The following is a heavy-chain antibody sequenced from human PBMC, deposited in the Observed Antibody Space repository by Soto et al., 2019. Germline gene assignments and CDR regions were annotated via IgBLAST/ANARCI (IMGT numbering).Heavy chain of an antibody. CDR3: ASDGEIPITMVRVVIINPLYQYYGIDV. CDR2: IYHSGST. D-gene: IGHD3-10*01. CDR1: GGSISSSNW. J-gene: IGHJ6*04. Sequence: AETLSLTCAVSGGSISSSNWWSWVRQPPGKGLEWIGEIYHSGSTNYNPSLKSRVTISVDKSKKQFSLKLSSVTAADTDVYYCASDGEIPITMVRVVIINPLYQYYGIDVWGKGTTLTVSS. V-gene: IGHV4-4*02.